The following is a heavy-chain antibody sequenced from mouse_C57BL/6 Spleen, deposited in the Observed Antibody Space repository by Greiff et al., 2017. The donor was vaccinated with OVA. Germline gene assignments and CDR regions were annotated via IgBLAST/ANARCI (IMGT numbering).Heavy chain of an antibody. J-gene: IGHJ2*01. V-gene: IGHV1-15*01. Sequence: VQLQESGAELVRPGASVTLSCKASGYTFTDYEMHWVKQTPVHGLEWIGAIDPETGGTAYNQKFKGKAILTADKSSSTAYMELRSLTSEDSAVYYCTNPVGYWGQGTTLTVSS. D-gene: IGHD3-1*01. CDR3: TNPVGY. CDR1: GYTFTDYE. CDR2: IDPETGGT.